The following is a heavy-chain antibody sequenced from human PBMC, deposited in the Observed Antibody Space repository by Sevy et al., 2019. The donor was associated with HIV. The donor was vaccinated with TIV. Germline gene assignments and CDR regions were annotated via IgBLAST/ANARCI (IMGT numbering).Heavy chain of an antibody. CDR2: ISYDGRNNK. J-gene: IGHJ4*02. CDR1: GFRFSDYS. CDR3: ARDSGEILHSAFDY. Sequence: GGSLRLSCAASGFRFSDYSMHWVRQAPGKGLEWVAVISYDGRNNKYNVDAVKGRFNIYRDNSKNTLFLQMNSLRAEDSAIYYCARDSGEILHSAFDYWGKGTLVTVSS. D-gene: IGHD3-10*01. V-gene: IGHV3-30*14.